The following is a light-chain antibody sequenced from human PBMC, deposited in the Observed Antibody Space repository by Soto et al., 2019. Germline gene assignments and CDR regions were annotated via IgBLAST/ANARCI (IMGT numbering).Light chain of an antibody. CDR3: QQYNNYWT. J-gene: IGKJ1*01. CDR2: DAS. CDR1: QSISNW. Sequence: DIQMTQSPSTLSASVGDRVTITCRASQSISNWLAWYQRKPGKAPKLLIYDASSLESGVPSRFSGSGSATEFTLTISSLQPDDFATYYCQQYNNYWTFGQGTKVDIK. V-gene: IGKV1-5*01.